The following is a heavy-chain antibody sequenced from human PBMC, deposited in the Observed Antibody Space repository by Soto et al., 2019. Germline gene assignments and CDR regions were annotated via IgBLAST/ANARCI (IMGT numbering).Heavy chain of an antibody. CDR1: GFTFSSYG. V-gene: IGHV3-33*01. J-gene: IGHJ3*02. CDR3: ARTMTTVTHDAFDI. CDR2: IWYDGSNK. Sequence: PGGSLRLSCAASGFTFSSYGMHWVRQAPGKGLEWVAVIWYDGSNKYYADSVKGRFTISRDNSKNTLYLQMNSLRAEDTAVYYCARTMTTVTHDAFDIWGQGTMVTV. D-gene: IGHD4-17*01.